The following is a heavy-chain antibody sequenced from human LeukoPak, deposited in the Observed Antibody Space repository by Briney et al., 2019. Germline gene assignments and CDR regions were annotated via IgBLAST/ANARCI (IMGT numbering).Heavy chain of an antibody. Sequence: SGPALVKPTQTLTLTCTFSGFSLSTSGMCVSWIRQPPGKALEWLARIDWDDDKYYSTSLKTRLTISKDTSKNQVVLTMTNMDPVDTATYYCARFLTGYHYFDYWGQGTLVTVSS. J-gene: IGHJ4*02. D-gene: IGHD3-9*01. CDR2: IDWDDDK. CDR1: GFSLSTSGMC. CDR3: ARFLTGYHYFDY. V-gene: IGHV2-70*11.